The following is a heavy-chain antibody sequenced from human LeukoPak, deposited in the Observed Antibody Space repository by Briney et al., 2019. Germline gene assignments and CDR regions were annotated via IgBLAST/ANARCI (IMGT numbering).Heavy chain of an antibody. CDR2: IYPGDSDT. CDR3: ARRKDGVDV. CDR1: GYSFFSNYW. Sequence: GESLKISCKAYGYSFFSNYWIAWVRQMPGKGLEWMGIIYPGDSDTRYSPSFQGLLTISADKSISTAYLQWSSLKASDTATYYCARRKDGVDVWGQGTTVTVSS. V-gene: IGHV5-51*01. J-gene: IGHJ6*02.